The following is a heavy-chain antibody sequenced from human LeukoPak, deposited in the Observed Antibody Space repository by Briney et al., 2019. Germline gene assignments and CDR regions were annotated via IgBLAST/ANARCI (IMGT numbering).Heavy chain of an antibody. J-gene: IGHJ3*02. V-gene: IGHV3-33*01. CDR3: ARDISSSLDAFDI. D-gene: IGHD6-13*01. CDR2: IWYDGNSK. CDR1: GFTFSSFG. Sequence: GGSLRLSCAASGFTFSSFGLHWVRQAPGKGLEWVAVIWYDGNSKYYAGSVKGRFTISRDNSKNTLNLQMNSLRAEDTAVYYCARDISSSLDAFDIWGQGTMVTVSS.